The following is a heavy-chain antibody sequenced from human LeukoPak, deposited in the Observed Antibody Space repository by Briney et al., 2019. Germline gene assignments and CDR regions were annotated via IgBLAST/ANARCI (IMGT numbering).Heavy chain of an antibody. D-gene: IGHD3-22*01. V-gene: IGHV3-7*03. J-gene: IGHJ4*02. Sequence: GGSLRLSCAASGFTFSSYWMSWVRQAPGKGLEWVANIKQDGSEKYYVDSVKGRFTISRDNAKNSLYLQMNSLRAEDTAVYYCASAYYYDSSGYLHWGQGTLVTVSS. CDR3: ASAYYYDSSGYLH. CDR1: GFTFSSYW. CDR2: IKQDGSEK.